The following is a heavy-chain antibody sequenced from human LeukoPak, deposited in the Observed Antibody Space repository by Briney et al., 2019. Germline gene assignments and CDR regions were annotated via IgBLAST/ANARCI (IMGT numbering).Heavy chain of an antibody. V-gene: IGHV3-49*04. Sequence: PGGSLRLSCTASGFTFGDYAMSWVRQAPGKGLEWVGFIRSKAYGGTTEYAASVKGRFTISRDDSKSIAHLQMNSLKTEDTAVYFCARYYYESSGMDLDYWGQGTLVTVSS. D-gene: IGHD3-22*01. CDR2: IRSKAYGGTT. J-gene: IGHJ4*02. CDR3: ARYYYESSGMDLDY. CDR1: GFTFGDYA.